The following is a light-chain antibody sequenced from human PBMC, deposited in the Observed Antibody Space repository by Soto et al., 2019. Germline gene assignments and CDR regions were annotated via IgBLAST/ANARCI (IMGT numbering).Light chain of an antibody. CDR1: QSVNDY. CDR3: QQYSTWPPKYT. CDR2: RAS. J-gene: IGKJ2*01. V-gene: IGKV3-15*01. Sequence: EIVMTQSPATLSVSPGGRATLSCRASQSVNDYLAWYQQRPGQPPRLLIYRASTRATGIPARFSGSGSRTEFSLTISSLQYEDFAVYYCQQYSTWPPKYTFGQGTKLEI.